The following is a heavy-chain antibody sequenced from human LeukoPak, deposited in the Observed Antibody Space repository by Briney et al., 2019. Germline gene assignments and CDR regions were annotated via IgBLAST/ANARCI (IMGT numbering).Heavy chain of an antibody. CDR2: INPNSGGT. CDR3: ARDLFYDSSPWYFDL. V-gene: IGHV1-2*02. J-gene: IGHJ2*01. CDR1: GYTFTGYY. Sequence: GASVKVSCKASGYTFTGYYMHWVRQAPGQGLEWMGWINPNSGGTNYAQKFQGRVTMTRDTSISTAYMELSRLRSDDTAVYYCARDLFYDSSPWYFDLWGRGTLVTVSS. D-gene: IGHD3-22*01.